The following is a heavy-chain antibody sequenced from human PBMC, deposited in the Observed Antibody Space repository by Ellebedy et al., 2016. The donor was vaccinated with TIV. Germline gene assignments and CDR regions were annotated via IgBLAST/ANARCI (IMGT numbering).Heavy chain of an antibody. Sequence: GESLKISCAASGFTFSSCSMNWVRQAPGKGLEWVSSISSSNHYIYYADSVKGRFTISRDNAKNSLYLQMNSLRAEDTAVFYCARELAAAGFFDYWGQGTLVTVSS. CDR3: ARELAAAGFFDY. CDR2: ISSSNHYI. V-gene: IGHV3-21*01. CDR1: GFTFSSCS. J-gene: IGHJ4*02. D-gene: IGHD6-13*01.